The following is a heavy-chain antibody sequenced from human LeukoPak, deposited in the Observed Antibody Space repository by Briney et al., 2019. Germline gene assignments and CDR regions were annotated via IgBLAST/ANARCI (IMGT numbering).Heavy chain of an antibody. Sequence: PSEPLSLTCAVSGGSISSSNWWSWVRQPPGKGLEWIGEIYHSGSTNYNPSLKSRVTISEDKSKNQFSLKLSSVTAADTAVYYCARDCSGGSCYSFDYWGQGTLVTVSS. CDR3: ARDCSGGSCYSFDY. CDR1: GGSISSSNW. CDR2: IYHSGST. J-gene: IGHJ4*02. V-gene: IGHV4-4*02. D-gene: IGHD2-15*01.